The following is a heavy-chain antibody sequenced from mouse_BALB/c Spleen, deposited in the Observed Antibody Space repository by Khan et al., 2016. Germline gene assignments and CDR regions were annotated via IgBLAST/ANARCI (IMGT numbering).Heavy chain of an antibody. CDR3: WILL. CDR2: IICKSEDDVT. Sequence: EVKLEVSGGLVQPRGSMILSCVAAGFIFSNYWLIWGGQPPEEGREGGVEIICKSEDDVTHYAESVKGRFTISRDDSKSSVYLQMNNLRAEDTGIYYCWILLWGQGTTLTVSS. V-gene: IGHV6-6*02. J-gene: IGHJ2*01. CDR1: GFIFSNYW.